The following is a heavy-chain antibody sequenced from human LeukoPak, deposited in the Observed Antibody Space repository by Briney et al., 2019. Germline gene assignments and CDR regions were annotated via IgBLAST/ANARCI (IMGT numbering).Heavy chain of an antibody. V-gene: IGHV3-48*03. J-gene: IGHJ4*02. Sequence: GGSLRLSCATSGFIFTNYEMNWVRQAPGKGPEWVSYISSSGSPMYYADSVLGRFTMSRDDAKNSVSLQMNSLRAEDTAVYYCARDSLAYLDYWGQGILVTVSS. CDR2: ISSSGSPM. CDR3: ARDSLAYLDY. D-gene: IGHD2-2*01. CDR1: GFIFTNYE.